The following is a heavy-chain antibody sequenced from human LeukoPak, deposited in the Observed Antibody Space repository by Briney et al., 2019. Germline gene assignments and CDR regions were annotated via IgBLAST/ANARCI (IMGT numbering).Heavy chain of an antibody. J-gene: IGHJ4*02. V-gene: IGHV3-33*06. CDR2: IWYDGSNK. CDR3: AKDYGSGWFYYFDY. D-gene: IGHD6-19*01. Sequence: GRSLRLSCAASGFTFSSYGMRWVRQAPGKGLEWVAVIWYDGSNKYYADSVKGRFTISRDNSKNTLYLQMNRPRAEDTAVYCCAKDYGSGWFYYFDYWGQGTQVTVSS. CDR1: GFTFSSYG.